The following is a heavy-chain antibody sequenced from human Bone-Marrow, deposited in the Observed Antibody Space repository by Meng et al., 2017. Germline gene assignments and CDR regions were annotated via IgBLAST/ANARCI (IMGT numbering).Heavy chain of an antibody. CDR3: ASAHTIFGVVTTLRWGMDV. V-gene: IGHV1-69*06. D-gene: IGHD3-3*01. Sequence: SVKVSCKASGYTFTSYAISWVRQAPGQGLEWMGGIIPIFGTANYAQKFQGRVTITADKSTSTAYMELSSLRSEDTAVYYCASAHTIFGVVTTLRWGMDVWGQGTTVTVSS. J-gene: IGHJ6*02. CDR1: GYTFTSYA. CDR2: IIPIFGTA.